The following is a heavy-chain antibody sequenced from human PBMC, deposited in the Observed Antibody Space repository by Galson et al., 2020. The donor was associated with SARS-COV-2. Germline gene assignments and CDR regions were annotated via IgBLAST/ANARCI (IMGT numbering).Heavy chain of an antibody. CDR3: ARGDMDYYDSSGYLSRSWELLGAVYYYYGMDV. CDR1: GFTFSSYA. CDR2: ISYDGSNK. Sequence: RLSCAASGFTFSSYAMHWVRQAPGKGLEWVAVISYDGSNKYYADSVKGRFTISRDNSKNTLYLQMNSLRAEDTAVYYCARGDMDYYDSSGYLSRSWELLGAVYYYYGMDVWGQGTTVTVSS. D-gene: IGHD3-22*01. V-gene: IGHV3-30*04. J-gene: IGHJ6*02.